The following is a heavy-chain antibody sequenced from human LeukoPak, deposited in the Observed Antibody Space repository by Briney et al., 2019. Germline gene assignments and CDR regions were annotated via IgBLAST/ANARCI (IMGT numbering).Heavy chain of an antibody. CDR2: INTNSGGT. CDR1: GYTFTGYY. Sequence: ASVKVSCKASGYTFTGYYMHWVRQAPGQGLEWMGWINTNSGGTNYAQRFQGRVTMTRDTSISTVYMQLNRRKSDDTAVYYCPRTTVVPVAMSWGQGTLVTVSS. D-gene: IGHD2-2*01. J-gene: IGHJ4*02. V-gene: IGHV1-2*02. CDR3: PRTTVVPVAMS.